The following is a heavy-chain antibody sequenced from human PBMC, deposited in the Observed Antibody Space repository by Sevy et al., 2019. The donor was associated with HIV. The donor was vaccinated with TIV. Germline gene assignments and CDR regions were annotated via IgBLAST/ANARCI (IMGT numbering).Heavy chain of an antibody. CDR2: IIPIFGTA. CDR1: GGTFSSYA. Sequence: ASVNVSCKASGGTFSSYAISWVRQAPGQGLEWMGGIIPIFGTANYAQKFQGRVTITADKSTSTAYMELSSLRSEDTAVYYCARDAVRGDKYNWFDPWGQGTLVTVSS. CDR3: ARDAVRGDKYNWFDP. D-gene: IGHD3-9*01. V-gene: IGHV1-69*06. J-gene: IGHJ5*02.